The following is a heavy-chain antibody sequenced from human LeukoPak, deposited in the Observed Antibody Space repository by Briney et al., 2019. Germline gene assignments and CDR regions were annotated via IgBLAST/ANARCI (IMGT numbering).Heavy chain of an antibody. V-gene: IGHV1-18*01. Sequence: GASVKVSCKASGYTFTSYGISWVRQAPGQGLEWMGWISAYNGNTNYAQKLQGRVTMTTDTTTSTAYMELRSLRSDDTAVYYCARGHSSGWYSDAFDIWGQGTMVTVSS. CDR3: ARGHSSGWYSDAFDI. CDR2: ISAYNGNT. J-gene: IGHJ3*02. D-gene: IGHD6-19*01. CDR1: GYTFTSYG.